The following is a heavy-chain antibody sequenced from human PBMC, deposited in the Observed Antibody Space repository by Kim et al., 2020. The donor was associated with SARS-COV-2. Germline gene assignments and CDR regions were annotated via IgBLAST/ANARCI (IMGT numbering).Heavy chain of an antibody. CDR3: ARLYYYGSGSYYIRSRGMDV. Sequence: GGSLRLSCAASGFTFSSYSMNWVRQAPGKGLEWVSSISSSSSYIYYADSVKGRFTISRDNAKNSLYLQMNSLRAEDTAVYYCARLYYYGSGSYYIRSRGMDVWGQGTTVTVSS. D-gene: IGHD3-10*01. CDR1: GFTFSSYS. CDR2: ISSSSSYI. V-gene: IGHV3-21*01. J-gene: IGHJ6*02.